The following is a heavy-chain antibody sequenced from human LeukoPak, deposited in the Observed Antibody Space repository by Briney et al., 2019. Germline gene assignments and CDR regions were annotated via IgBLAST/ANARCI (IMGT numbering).Heavy chain of an antibody. Sequence: GASVKVSCKASGYSFTGYYMHWVRQAPGQGLEWMGWINPSSGDTNYAQKFQGGVTMTRDTSISTAYMELSRLRSDDTAVYYCAKNPYEYYFDYWGQGTPVTVSS. J-gene: IGHJ4*02. CDR1: GYSFTGYY. D-gene: IGHD5-12*01. CDR2: INPSSGDT. V-gene: IGHV1-2*02. CDR3: AKNPYEYYFDY.